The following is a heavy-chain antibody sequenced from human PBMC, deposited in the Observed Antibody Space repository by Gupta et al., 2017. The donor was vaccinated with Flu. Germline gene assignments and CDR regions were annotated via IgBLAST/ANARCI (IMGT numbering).Heavy chain of an antibody. D-gene: IGHD3-10*01. CDR2: ISGSGDST. Sequence: EVQLLESGGGLVQPVGSLRLSCAASGFPFSSYARTGVRQAPGKGLEWVSSISGSGDSTYYADSVKGRFTTSRDNSKNTLYLQMNSLRAEDTAVYYCAKDHERFGELYHIIFDDWGQGTLVTVSS. CDR1: GFPFSSYA. J-gene: IGHJ4*02. V-gene: IGHV3-23*01. CDR3: AKDHERFGELYHIIFDD.